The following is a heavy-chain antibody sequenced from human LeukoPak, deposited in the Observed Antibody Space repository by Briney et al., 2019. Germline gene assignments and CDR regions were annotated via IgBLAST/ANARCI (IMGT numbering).Heavy chain of an antibody. J-gene: IGHJ4*02. Sequence: SETLSRTCAVYGGSFSGYYWSWIRQPPGKGLEWIGEINHSGSTNYNPSLKSRVTISVDTSKNQFSLKLSSVTAADTAVYYCARGFEYFDYWGQGTLVTVSS. CDR1: GGSFSGYY. V-gene: IGHV4-34*01. CDR3: ARGFEYFDY. D-gene: IGHD2/OR15-2a*01. CDR2: INHSGST.